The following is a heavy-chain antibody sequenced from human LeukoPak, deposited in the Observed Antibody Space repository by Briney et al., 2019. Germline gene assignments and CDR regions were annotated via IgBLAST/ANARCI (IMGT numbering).Heavy chain of an antibody. CDR2: ISGDGGST. V-gene: IGHV3-43*02. D-gene: IGHD3-16*02. CDR1: GFTFDDYA. J-gene: IGHJ4*02. Sequence: GGSLRLSCAASGFTFDDYAMHWVRQAPGKGLEWVSLISGDGGSTYYADSVKGRFTIPRDNSKNSLYLQMNSLRTEDTALYYCAKDMITFGGVITYFDYWGQGTLVTVSS. CDR3: AKDMITFGGVITYFDY.